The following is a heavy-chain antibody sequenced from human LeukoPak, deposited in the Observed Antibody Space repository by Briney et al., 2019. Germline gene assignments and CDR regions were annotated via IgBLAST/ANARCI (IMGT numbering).Heavy chain of an antibody. Sequence: GESLKISCKGSGYSFTSYWIGRVRQMPGKGLEWMGIIYPGDSDSRYSPSFQGQVTISADKSTSTAYLQWSSLKASDTAMYYCARHVLTDGYCSGGTCYSGIDYWGQGTLVTVSS. D-gene: IGHD2-15*01. CDR1: GYSFTSYW. CDR2: IYPGDSDS. V-gene: IGHV5-51*01. CDR3: ARHVLTDGYCSGGTCYSGIDY. J-gene: IGHJ4*02.